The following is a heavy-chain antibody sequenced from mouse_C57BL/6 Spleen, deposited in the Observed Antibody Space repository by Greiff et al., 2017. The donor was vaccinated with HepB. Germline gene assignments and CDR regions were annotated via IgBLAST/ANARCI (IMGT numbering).Heavy chain of an antibody. J-gene: IGHJ4*01. CDR3: ARKNFTPAYAMDY. CDR2: INPNNGGT. V-gene: IGHV1-22*01. CDR1: GYTFTDYN. Sequence: EVQLQQSGPELVKPGASVKMSCKASGYTFTDYNMHWVKQSHGKSLEWIGYINPNNGGTSYNQKFKGKATLTVNKSSSTAYMELRSLTSEDSAVYYSARKNFTPAYAMDYWGQGTSVTVSS.